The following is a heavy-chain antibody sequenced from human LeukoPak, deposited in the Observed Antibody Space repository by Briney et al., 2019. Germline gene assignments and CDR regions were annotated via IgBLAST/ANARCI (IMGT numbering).Heavy chain of an antibody. J-gene: IGHJ3*02. CDR3: ARGSYYDSSGPWI. V-gene: IGHV1-18*01. D-gene: IGHD3-22*01. CDR2: ISAYNGNT. CDR1: GYSFTSYA. Sequence: GASVTVSCKSSGYSFTSYAISWVRQAPGQGLEWMGWISAYNGNTNYAQKFQGRVTMTTDTSTSTAYMELRSLRSDDTAMYYCARGSYYDSSGPWIWGQGTMVTVSS.